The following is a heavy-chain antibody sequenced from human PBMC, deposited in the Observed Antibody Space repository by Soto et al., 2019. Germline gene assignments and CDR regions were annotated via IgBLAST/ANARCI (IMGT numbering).Heavy chain of an antibody. D-gene: IGHD1-26*01. Sequence: GESLKISCKGAGYRLDGAWIGWVRQMPGKGPEWMGIIKPGGSDLRYSPSFRGQVTISADAAVNTAFLRWNSLKASDTAMYYCARQISYICDFWGRGTLVTVSS. V-gene: IGHV5-51*01. CDR3: ARQISYICDF. J-gene: IGHJ4*02. CDR2: IKPGGSDL. CDR1: GYRLDGAW.